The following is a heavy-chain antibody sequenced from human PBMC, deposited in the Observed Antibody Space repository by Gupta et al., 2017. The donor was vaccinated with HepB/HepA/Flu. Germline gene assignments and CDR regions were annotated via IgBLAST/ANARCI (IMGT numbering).Heavy chain of an antibody. J-gene: IGHJ3*02. D-gene: IGHD1-7*01. CDR2: INHSGST. Sequence: QVQLQQWGAGLLKPSETLSLTCAVSGGSFSGYYWRWIRQPPGKGLEWIGEINHSGSTNYNPSLKSRVTISVDTSKNQFSLKLSSVTAADTAVYYCARGMDVLYNWNYSALAFDIWGQGTMVTVSS. CDR1: GGSFSGYY. CDR3: ARGMDVLYNWNYSALAFDI. V-gene: IGHV4-34*01.